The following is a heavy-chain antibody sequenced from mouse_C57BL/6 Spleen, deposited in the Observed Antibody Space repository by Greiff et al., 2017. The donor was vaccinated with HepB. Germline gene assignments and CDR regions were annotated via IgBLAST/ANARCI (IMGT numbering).Heavy chain of an antibody. Sequence: QVQLQQPGAELVKPGASVKLSCKASGYTFTSYWMHWVKQRPGQGLEWIGMIHPNSGSTNYNEKFKSKATLTVDKSSSTAYMQLSSLTSEDSAVYYCARDGGNDSWFAYWGQGTLVTVSA. D-gene: IGHD2-12*01. CDR3: ARDGGNDSWFAY. V-gene: IGHV1-64*01. CDR2: IHPNSGST. J-gene: IGHJ3*01. CDR1: GYTFTSYW.